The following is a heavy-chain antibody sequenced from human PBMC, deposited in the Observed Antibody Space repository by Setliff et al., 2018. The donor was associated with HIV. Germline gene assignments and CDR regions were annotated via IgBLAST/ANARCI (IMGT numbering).Heavy chain of an antibody. V-gene: IGHV1-8*02. CDR1: GYTFINYD. CDR2: MNPDSGNT. J-gene: IGHJ6*03. Sequence: ASVKVSCKASGYTFINYDIYWVRQTTGQGLEWMGWMNPDSGNTGYAQKFQGRVTMTRNTSISTAYMDLSSLRSEETAVYYCARGKVLRGVTVAGGRYFYYMDVWGEGTTVTVSS. D-gene: IGHD3-10*01. CDR3: ARGKVLRGVTVAGGRYFYYMDV.